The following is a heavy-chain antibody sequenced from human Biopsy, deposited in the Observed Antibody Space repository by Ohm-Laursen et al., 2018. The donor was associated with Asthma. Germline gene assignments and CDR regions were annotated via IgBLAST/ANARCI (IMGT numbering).Heavy chain of an antibody. D-gene: IGHD2-2*01. J-gene: IGHJ4*02. CDR2: INSVFGTT. V-gene: IGHV1-69*13. CDR1: GGTFTTYV. CDR3: ARKAGSCISRTCYSLDF. Sequence: SVKASCKSLGGTFTTYVIGWARQAPGQGLGWMGWINSVFGTTTYPQKFQDRVTITADDSTSSVYMELSSLRSEDTAVYYCARKAGSCISRTCYSLDFWGQGTLVTVSS.